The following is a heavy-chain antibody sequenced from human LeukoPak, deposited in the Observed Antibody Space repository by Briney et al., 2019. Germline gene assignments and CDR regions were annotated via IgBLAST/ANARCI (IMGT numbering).Heavy chain of an antibody. CDR2: IIDTGGST. D-gene: IGHD2-21*01. J-gene: IGHJ4*02. CDR1: GSTFSSFA. V-gene: IGHV3-23*01. CDR3: AKGSRATYVY. Sequence: GGSLRPSCAASGSTFSSFAMTWVRQAPGKGLEWVSSIIDTGGSTYYADSVKGRLTITRDNSKNTLYLQLNSLRVDDTAVYYCAKGSRATYVYWGQGTLVTVSS.